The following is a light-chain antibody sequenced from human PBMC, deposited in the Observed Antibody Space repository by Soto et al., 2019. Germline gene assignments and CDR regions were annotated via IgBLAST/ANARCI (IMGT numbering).Light chain of an antibody. CDR2: AAS. V-gene: IGKV1-9*01. J-gene: IGKJ2*01. Sequence: DIQLTQSPSFLSASVGDRVTITCRASQGISTSLAWFQQKPGKAPKLLIYAASTLQTRVPSRFSGSGSGTDFTLTISSLQPEDFATYYCQQLNNYTRTFGEGTKLEIK. CDR3: QQLNNYTRT. CDR1: QGISTS.